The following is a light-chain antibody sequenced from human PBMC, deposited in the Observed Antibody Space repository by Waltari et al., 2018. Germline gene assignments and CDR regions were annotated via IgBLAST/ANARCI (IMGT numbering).Light chain of an antibody. Sequence: DLQLTQSPSFLSASLGARVTLTCRASQGISSYLAWYQPKPGNAPKLLIYAASTLQSGVPSRFSGSGSGTECTLTSSSLQPEDFATYYCQQLNSYPRGFTFGPGTKVDIK. J-gene: IGKJ3*01. CDR2: AAS. V-gene: IGKV1-9*01. CDR1: QGISSY. CDR3: QQLNSYPRGFT.